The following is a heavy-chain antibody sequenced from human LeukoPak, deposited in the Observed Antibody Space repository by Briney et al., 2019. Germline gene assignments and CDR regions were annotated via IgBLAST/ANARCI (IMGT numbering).Heavy chain of an antibody. CDR1: GGSFSGYY. V-gene: IGHV4-34*01. CDR3: ARLQQGRNY. Sequence: PSETLSLTCAVYGGSFSGYYWSWIRQTPGKGLEWIGEINHSGSTNYNPSLKSRVTISVDTSKNQFSLKLSSVTAADTAVYYCARLQQGRNYWGQGSLVTVSS. J-gene: IGHJ4*02. D-gene: IGHD3-10*01. CDR2: INHSGST.